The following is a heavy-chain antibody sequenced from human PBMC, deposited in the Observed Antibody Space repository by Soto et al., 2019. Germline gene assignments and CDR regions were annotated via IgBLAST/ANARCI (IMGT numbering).Heavy chain of an antibody. V-gene: IGHV3-48*03. D-gene: IGHD3-10*01. Sequence: GGSLRLSCAASGFTFSNYEMNWVRQAPGKGLEWVSYISTSGSTIYYAVSVKGRFTISRDNAKNSLYLQMNSVRAEDTAVYYCATRAGGGGAFDIWGQGTMVTVSS. CDR1: GFTFSNYE. J-gene: IGHJ3*02. CDR2: ISTSGSTI. CDR3: ATRAGGGGAFDI.